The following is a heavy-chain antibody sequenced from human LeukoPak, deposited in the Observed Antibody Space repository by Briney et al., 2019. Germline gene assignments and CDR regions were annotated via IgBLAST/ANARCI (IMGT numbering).Heavy chain of an antibody. V-gene: IGHV1-69*02. CDR3: ARAPAGDPLLDY. J-gene: IGHJ4*02. CDR1: GGTFSSYT. D-gene: IGHD6-13*01. Sequence: SVKVSCKASGGTFSSYTISWVRQAPGQGLEWMGRVIPILGIANYAQKFQGRVTITADKSTSTAYMELSSLRSEDTAVYYCARAPAGDPLLDYWGQGTLVTVSS. CDR2: VIPILGIA.